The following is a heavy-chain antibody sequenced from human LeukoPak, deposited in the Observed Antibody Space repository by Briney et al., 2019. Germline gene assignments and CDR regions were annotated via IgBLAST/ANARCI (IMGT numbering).Heavy chain of an antibody. D-gene: IGHD6-13*01. CDR3: ARVIAAAGMDWFDP. CDR1: GFTFSSYA. J-gene: IGHJ5*02. CDR2: ISGSGGRT. Sequence: PGGSLRLSCAASGFTFSSYAMTWVRQAPGKGLEWVSAISGSGGRTYYADSVKGRFTISRDNAKNSLYLQMNSLRAEDTAAYYCARVIAAAGMDWFDPWGQGTLVTVSS. V-gene: IGHV3-23*01.